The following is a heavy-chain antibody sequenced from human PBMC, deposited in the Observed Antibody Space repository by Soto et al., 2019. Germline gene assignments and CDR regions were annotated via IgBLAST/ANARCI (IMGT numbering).Heavy chain of an antibody. D-gene: IGHD5-12*01. CDR2: IIPILGIA. Sequence: ASVKVSCKASGGTFSSYTISWVRQAPGQGLEWMGRIIPILGIANYAQKFQGRVTIAADKSTSTAYMELSSLRSEDTAVYYCARFSRYSGYDDIPDAFDIWGQGTMVPSPQ. CDR1: GGTFSSYT. J-gene: IGHJ3*02. CDR3: ARFSRYSGYDDIPDAFDI. V-gene: IGHV1-69*02.